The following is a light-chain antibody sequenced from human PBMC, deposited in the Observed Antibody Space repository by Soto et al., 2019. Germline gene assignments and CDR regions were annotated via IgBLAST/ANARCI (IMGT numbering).Light chain of an antibody. Sequence: DIQMTQFPSTLSASVGDRVTITCRASQSISSWLAWYQQKPGKAPKLLIYDGSSLQSGVPSGFSGSGSGTEFTLTINCLQPDDFATYYCQQYSAYPYTFGQGTKVETK. CDR3: QQYSAYPYT. V-gene: IGKV1-5*01. J-gene: IGKJ2*01. CDR1: QSISSW. CDR2: DGS.